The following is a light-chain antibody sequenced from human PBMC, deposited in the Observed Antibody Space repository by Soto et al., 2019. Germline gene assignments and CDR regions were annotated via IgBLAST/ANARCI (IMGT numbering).Light chain of an antibody. J-gene: IGKJ4*01. CDR1: QIIDTY. V-gene: IGKV1-39*01. Sequence: DIHMTQSPSSLYASIGDRVTITCRSSQIIDTYLNWYQQKAGKAPKLLIYGVSKLQSGVPPRFSGSGSGTEFTLTITGLQPEDLATYYCQQSYSSPLLAFGGGTKVEIK. CDR3: QQSYSSPLLA. CDR2: GVS.